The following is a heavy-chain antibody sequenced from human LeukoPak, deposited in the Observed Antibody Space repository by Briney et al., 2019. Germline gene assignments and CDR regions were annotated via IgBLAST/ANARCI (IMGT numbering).Heavy chain of an antibody. Sequence: NPGGSLRLSCAASGFTFSSYSMNWVRQAPGKGLEWVSSISSSSYIYYADSVKGRFTISRDNAKNSLYLQMNSLRAEDTAAYYCARDEYSSSWYDDSHGYWGQGTLVTVSS. CDR1: GFTFSSYS. CDR2: ISSSSYI. V-gene: IGHV3-21*01. J-gene: IGHJ4*02. CDR3: ARDEYSSSWYDDSHGY. D-gene: IGHD6-13*01.